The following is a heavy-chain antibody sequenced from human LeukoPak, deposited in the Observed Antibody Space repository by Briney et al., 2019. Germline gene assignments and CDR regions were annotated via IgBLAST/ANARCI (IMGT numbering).Heavy chain of an antibody. CDR3: AREIVVVAPYAFDI. CDR2: IYHSGST. CDR1: GGSISSGGYY. Sequence: PSQTLSLTCNVSGGSISSGGYYWSWIRQPPGKGLEWIGYIYHSGSTYYNPSLKSRVTISVDRSKNQFSLKLSSVTAADTAVYYCAREIVVVAPYAFDIWGQGTMATVSS. J-gene: IGHJ3*02. V-gene: IGHV4-30-2*01. D-gene: IGHD3-22*01.